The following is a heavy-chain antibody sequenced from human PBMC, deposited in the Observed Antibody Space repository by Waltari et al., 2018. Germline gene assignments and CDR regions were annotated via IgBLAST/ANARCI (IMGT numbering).Heavy chain of an antibody. J-gene: IGHJ5*02. CDR1: GGPIHRRNYY. CDR2: IYYSGRA. V-gene: IGHV4-39*01. D-gene: IGHD5-12*01. CDR3: ARHWKRNGYRFDP. Sequence: QLLLQESGPGLVTPSETLSLTCTITGGPIHRRNYYWGWVRQSPGKGLEWIASIYYSGRAYYNPTLESRLTISGDTSKNQFSLRLYSVTAADTAVYYCARHWKRNGYRFDPWGQGTRVTVSS.